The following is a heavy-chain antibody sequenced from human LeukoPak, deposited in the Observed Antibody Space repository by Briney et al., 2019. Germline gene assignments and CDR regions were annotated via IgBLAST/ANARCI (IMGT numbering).Heavy chain of an antibody. J-gene: IGHJ4*02. V-gene: IGHV3-53*01. CDR3: ARYDGGSGPFDY. Sequence: GGSLRLSCAASGFTFSIYWMHWVRQAPGKGLVWVSVLYSGGNTYYADSVKGRFTISRDNSKNTLYLQMNSLRAEDTAVYYCARYDGGSGPFDYWGQGTLVTVSS. CDR2: LYSGGNT. D-gene: IGHD3-10*01. CDR1: GFTFSIYW.